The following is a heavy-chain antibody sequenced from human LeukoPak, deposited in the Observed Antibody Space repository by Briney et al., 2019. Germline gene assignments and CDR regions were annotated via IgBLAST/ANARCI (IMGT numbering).Heavy chain of an antibody. V-gene: IGHV5-51*01. CDR2: IHPGDSST. CDR3: ARRQCSGGSCYYFDS. CDR1: GYNFSNYW. D-gene: IGHD2-15*01. J-gene: IGHJ4*02. Sequence: GGSLRLSCKGFGYNFSNYWIGWVRQMPGKGLDWMGIIHPGDSSTRYSPSLQGQVTILSDKSINTAYLQWSSLKASDTAMYYCARRQCSGGSCYYFDSWGQGTLVTVSS.